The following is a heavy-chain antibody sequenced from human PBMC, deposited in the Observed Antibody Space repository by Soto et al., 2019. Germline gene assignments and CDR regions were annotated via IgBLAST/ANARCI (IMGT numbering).Heavy chain of an antibody. Sequence: GGTLRLSCAASGFTFSSYGMHWVRQAPGKGLEWVAIISEDGRNKYYADSVKGRFTISRDNSKNTVYLQMNSLRTEDTAVYYCAKDSGAAMISSSDYWGQGXLVNVYS. D-gene: IGHD6-25*01. CDR1: GFTFSSYG. J-gene: IGHJ4*02. CDR3: AKDSGAAMISSSDY. CDR2: ISEDGRNK. V-gene: IGHV3-30*18.